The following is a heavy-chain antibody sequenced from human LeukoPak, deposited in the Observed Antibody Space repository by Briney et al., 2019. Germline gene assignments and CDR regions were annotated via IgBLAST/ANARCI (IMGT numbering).Heavy chain of an antibody. CDR3: ARSWDSSSSNGFDP. CDR2: IYYSGST. CDR1: GGSISSYY. V-gene: IGHV4-59*12. D-gene: IGHD6-6*01. Sequence: SETLSLTCTVSGGSISSYYWSWIRQPPGKGLEWIGYIYYSGSTNYNPSLKSRVTISVDTSKNQFSLQLNSVTPEDTAVYYCARSWDSSSSNGFDPWGQGTLVTVSS. J-gene: IGHJ5*02.